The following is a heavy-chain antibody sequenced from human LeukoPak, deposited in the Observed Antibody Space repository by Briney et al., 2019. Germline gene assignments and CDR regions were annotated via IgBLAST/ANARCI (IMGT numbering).Heavy chain of an antibody. V-gene: IGHV4-39*07. Sequence: PSETLSLTCTVSGGSISSSSYYWGWIRQPPGKGLEWIGSIYYSGSTYYNPSLKSRVTISVDTSKNQFSLKLSSVTAADTAVYYCARVEYGSYLDYWGQGTLVTVSS. CDR2: IYYSGST. J-gene: IGHJ4*02. CDR3: ARVEYGSYLDY. D-gene: IGHD4/OR15-4a*01. CDR1: GGSISSSSYY.